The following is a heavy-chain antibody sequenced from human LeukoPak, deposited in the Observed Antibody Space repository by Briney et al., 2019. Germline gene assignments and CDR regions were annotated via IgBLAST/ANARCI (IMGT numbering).Heavy chain of an antibody. D-gene: IGHD6-6*01. CDR2: ISSSGSYI. V-gene: IGHV3-21*01. CDR3: ARGTYRNSSPSIGMPYYLDY. Sequence: GGSLRLSCAASGFTFTRYSMNCVRQAPGKGLEWVSSISSSGSYIFYAQSVEGRFIISRDNAKNSHYLQMNSLRVDDTAVYFCARGTYRNSSPSIGMPYYLDYWGQGILVTVSS. CDR1: GFTFTRYS. J-gene: IGHJ4*02.